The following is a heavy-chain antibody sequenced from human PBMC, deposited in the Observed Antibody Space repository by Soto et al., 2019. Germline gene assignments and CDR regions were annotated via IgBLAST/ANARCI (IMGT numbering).Heavy chain of an antibody. D-gene: IGHD3-10*01. CDR3: AKKGYYPSGKINLFDS. Sequence: KASETLSLTCAVSGYSISSDYYWGWIRQPPGKGLEWIGSVDHSGRTYYSPSLRSRLTIFIDTSKNQFSLRLTSVTAADTAMYFCAKKGYYPSGKINLFDSWGPGTLVTVSS. CDR1: GYSISSDYY. CDR2: VDHSGRT. J-gene: IGHJ4*02. V-gene: IGHV4-38-2*01.